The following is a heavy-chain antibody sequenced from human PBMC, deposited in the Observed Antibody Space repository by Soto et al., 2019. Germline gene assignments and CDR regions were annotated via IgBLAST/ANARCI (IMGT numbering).Heavy chain of an antibody. D-gene: IGHD3-22*01. J-gene: IGHJ3*02. CDR1: GGTFSSYA. V-gene: IGHV1-69*13. CDR2: IIPIFGTA. Sequence: SVKVSCRASGGTFSSYAISWVRQAPGQGLEWMGGIIPIFGTANYAQKFQGRVTITADESTSTAYMELSSLRSEDTAVYYCATRNRPYYYESSAQWSDALDIWAKGQWSPSPQ. CDR3: ATRNRPYYYESSAQWSDALDI.